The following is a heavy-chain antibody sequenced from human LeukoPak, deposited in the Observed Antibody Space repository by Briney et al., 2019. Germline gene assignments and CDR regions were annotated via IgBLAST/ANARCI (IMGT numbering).Heavy chain of an antibody. CDR3: ARGREWEPMVFDY. CDR1: GGSISSSSYY. D-gene: IGHD1-26*01. J-gene: IGHJ4*02. V-gene: IGHV4-39*01. Sequence: SETLSLTCTVSGGSISSSSYYWGWIRQPPGTGLEWIGSIYYSGSTYYNPSLKSRVTISVDTSKNQFSLKLSSVTAADTAVYYCARGREWEPMVFDYWGQGTLVTVSS. CDR2: IYYSGST.